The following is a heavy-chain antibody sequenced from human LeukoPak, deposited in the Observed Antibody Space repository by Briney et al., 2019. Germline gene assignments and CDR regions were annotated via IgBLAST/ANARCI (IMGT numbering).Heavy chain of an antibody. CDR1: GFTFSSYA. J-gene: IGHJ4*02. V-gene: IGHV3-64D*06. Sequence: GGSLRLSCSASGFTFSSYAMHWVRQAPGKGLEYVSAISSNGDSTYYADSVKGRFTISRDNSKNTLYLQMSSLRPEDTAVYYCVKGIVVVTARAFDYWGQGTLVTVSS. D-gene: IGHD2-21*02. CDR2: ISSNGDST. CDR3: VKGIVVVTARAFDY.